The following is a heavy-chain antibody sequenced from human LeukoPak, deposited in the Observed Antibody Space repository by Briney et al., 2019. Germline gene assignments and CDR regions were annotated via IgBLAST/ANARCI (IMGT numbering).Heavy chain of an antibody. Sequence: GGSLRLSCAASGFTFSSYAMHWVRQAPGKGLEWVAVISYDGSNKCYADSVKGRFTISRDNSKNTLYLQMNSLRAEDTAVYYCARSPYDYVWGSYRSHDAFDIWGQGTMVTVSS. J-gene: IGHJ3*02. CDR1: GFTFSSYA. D-gene: IGHD3-16*02. CDR3: ARSPYDYVWGSYRSHDAFDI. V-gene: IGHV3-30-3*01. CDR2: ISYDGSNK.